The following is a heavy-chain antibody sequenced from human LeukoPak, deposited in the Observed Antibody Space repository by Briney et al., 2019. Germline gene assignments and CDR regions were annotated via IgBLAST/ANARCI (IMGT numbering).Heavy chain of an antibody. V-gene: IGHV3-74*01. CDR1: GFTFSSSW. J-gene: IGHJ4*02. D-gene: IGHD3-16*02. Sequence: PGRSLRLSCTASGFTFSSSWMHWVRQAPGEGLVWVSFTDTDGSSTSYADSVKGRFTISRDNAKNTLYLQMNSLRAEDTAVYYCARSAPHPIDWGQGALVTVSS. CDR2: TDTDGSST. CDR3: ARSAPHPID.